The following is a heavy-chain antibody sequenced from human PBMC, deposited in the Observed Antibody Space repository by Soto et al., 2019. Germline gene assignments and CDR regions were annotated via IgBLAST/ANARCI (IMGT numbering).Heavy chain of an antibody. CDR2: IYYSGST. CDR1: GGSVSSGSYY. CDR3: ARESDGDYVFG. D-gene: IGHD4-17*01. V-gene: IGHV4-61*01. Sequence: PSETLSLTCTVSGGSVSSGSYYWSWIRQPPGKGLEWIGYIYYSGSTNYNPSLKSRVTISVDTSKNQFSLKLSSVTAADTAVYYCARESDGDYVFGCGQGTLVTVSS. J-gene: IGHJ4*02.